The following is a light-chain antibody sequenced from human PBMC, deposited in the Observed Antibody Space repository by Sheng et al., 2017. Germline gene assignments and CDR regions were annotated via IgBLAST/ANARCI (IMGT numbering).Light chain of an antibody. CDR1: QFIKNY. CDR3: QQTFNFPFT. CDR2: AAS. Sequence: DIQMTQSPSSLSASVGDRVTITCRASQFIKNYLNWYQQKPGKAPKLLIYAASTLRSDVPSRFTGSGSGSEFTLTISSLQPEDFATYSCQQTFNFPFTFGPGTQVDI. J-gene: IGKJ3*01. V-gene: IGKV1-39*01.